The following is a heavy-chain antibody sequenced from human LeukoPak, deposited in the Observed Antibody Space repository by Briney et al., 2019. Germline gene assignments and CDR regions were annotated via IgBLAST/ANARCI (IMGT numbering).Heavy chain of an antibody. CDR3: ARLVIAVAGGAHTPPYYYYMDV. Sequence: SETLSLTCTVSGGSISSSSYYWGWIRQPPGKGLEWIGSIYYSGSTYYNPSLKSRVTISVDTSKNQFSLKLSSVTAADTAVYYCARLVIAVAGGAHTPPYYYYMDVWGKGTTVTISS. D-gene: IGHD6-19*01. CDR2: IYYSGST. J-gene: IGHJ6*03. CDR1: GGSISSSSYY. V-gene: IGHV4-39*01.